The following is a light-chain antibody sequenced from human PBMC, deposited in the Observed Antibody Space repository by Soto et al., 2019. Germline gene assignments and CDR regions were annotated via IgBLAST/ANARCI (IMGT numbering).Light chain of an antibody. J-gene: IGKJ1*01. CDR2: GES. CDR3: HHSGNSHGT. V-gene: IGKV3-20*01. Sequence: EIVLAQSPGTLSLSPGERATLSCRASQTISSRYLTWYQQKSGQVPRLLIYGESSRATGIPDRFSGSGSGTDFTLTISRLEPEDVAVYYCHHSGNSHGTFGQGTKVEIK. CDR1: QTISSRY.